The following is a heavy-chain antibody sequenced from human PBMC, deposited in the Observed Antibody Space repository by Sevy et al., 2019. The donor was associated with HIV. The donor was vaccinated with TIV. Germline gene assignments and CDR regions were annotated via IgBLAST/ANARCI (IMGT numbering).Heavy chain of an antibody. V-gene: IGHV3-7*01. D-gene: IGHD2-15*01. Sequence: GGSLRLSCEVSGFTFSNYWMTWVRQAPAKGLEWVANINEDGSDKYYGDSVKGRFSLSRDNAKNSLYLQMDSLRAEDTAVYYCVRDGLASATDFDYWGQGTLVTVSS. CDR2: INEDGSDK. CDR3: VRDGLASATDFDY. J-gene: IGHJ4*02. CDR1: GFTFSNYW.